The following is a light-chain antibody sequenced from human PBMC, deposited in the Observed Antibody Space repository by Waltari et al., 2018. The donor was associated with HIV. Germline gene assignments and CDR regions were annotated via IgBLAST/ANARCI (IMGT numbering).Light chain of an antibody. CDR3: QQCYSVPVT. CDR1: QSLLRSPNYLNF. CDR2: WAS. Sequence: DVVMTQSPDSLAVTLGERATIDCKSSQSLLRSPNYLNFLAWYLQKPGQPPKLLIYWASTRESGVPDQFSGSGSGTDFTLTIISLQAEDVAVYYCQQCYSVPVTFGPGTKVDIK. J-gene: IGKJ3*01. V-gene: IGKV4-1*01.